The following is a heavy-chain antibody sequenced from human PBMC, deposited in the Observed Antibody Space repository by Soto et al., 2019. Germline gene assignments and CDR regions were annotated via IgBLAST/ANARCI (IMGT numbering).Heavy chain of an antibody. V-gene: IGHV3-30-3*01. J-gene: IGHJ4*02. CDR1: GFTFSSYA. CDR2: ISYDGSNK. D-gene: IGHD3-9*01. Sequence: QVQLVESGGGVVQPGRSLRLSCAASGFTFSSYAMHWVRQAPGKGLEWVAVISYDGSNKYYADSVKGRFTISRDNSKNTLYLQMNSLRAEDTAVYYCARDGPERNDILTGSLDYWGQGTLVTVSS. CDR3: ARDGPERNDILTGSLDY.